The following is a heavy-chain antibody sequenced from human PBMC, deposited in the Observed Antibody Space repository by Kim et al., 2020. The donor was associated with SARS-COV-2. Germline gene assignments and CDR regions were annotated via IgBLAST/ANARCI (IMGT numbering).Heavy chain of an antibody. V-gene: IGHV1-18*01. CDR3: ARDLNWNSDY. D-gene: IGHD1-1*01. J-gene: IGHJ4*02. CDR2: NT. Sequence: NTNSEQKLQGRVTLTTDTSTSTGYMELRSLTSDDTAVYYCARDLNWNSDYWGQGTLVTVSS.